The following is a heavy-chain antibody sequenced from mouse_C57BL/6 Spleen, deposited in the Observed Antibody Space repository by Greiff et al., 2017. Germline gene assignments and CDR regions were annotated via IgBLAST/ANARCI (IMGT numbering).Heavy chain of an antibody. D-gene: IGHD1-1*01. V-gene: IGHV1-66*01. Sequence: QVQLQQSGPELVKPGASVKISCKASGYSFTSYYIHWVKQRPGQGLEWIGWIYPGSGNTKYNEKFKGKATLTADTSSSTAYMQLSSLASEDSAVYYCARAGGYYGSSYWYFDVGGTGTTVTVSS. CDR1: GYSFTSYY. J-gene: IGHJ1*03. CDR2: IYPGSGNT. CDR3: ARAGGYYGSSYWYFDV.